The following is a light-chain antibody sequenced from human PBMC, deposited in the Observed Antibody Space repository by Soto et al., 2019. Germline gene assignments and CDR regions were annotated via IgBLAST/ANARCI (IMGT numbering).Light chain of an antibody. CDR3: CSYAGSSTYVV. J-gene: IGLJ2*01. CDR1: SSDVGSYNL. CDR2: EVS. V-gene: IGLV2-23*02. Sequence: QSALTQPASVSGSPGQSITNSCTGTSSDVGSYNLVSWYQQHPGKAPKLMIYEVSKRPSGVSNRFSGSKSGNTASLTISGLQAEDEADYYCCSYAGSSTYVVFGGGTQLTVL.